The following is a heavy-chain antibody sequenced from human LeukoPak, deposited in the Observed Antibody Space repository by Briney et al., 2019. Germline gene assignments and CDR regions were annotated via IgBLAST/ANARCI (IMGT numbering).Heavy chain of an antibody. CDR1: GGSISSDY. CDR2: IYYSGST. V-gene: IGHV4-59*01. Sequence: SETLSLTCTVSGGSISSDYWSWIRQPPGKGLEWIGYIYYSGSTDYNPSLKSRVTISVDTPKNQFSLQLSSVTAADTAVYYCARGRGYSYGYGAFYYYYMYVWGKGTTVTVSS. J-gene: IGHJ6*03. D-gene: IGHD5-18*01. CDR3: ARGRGYSYGYGAFYYYYMYV.